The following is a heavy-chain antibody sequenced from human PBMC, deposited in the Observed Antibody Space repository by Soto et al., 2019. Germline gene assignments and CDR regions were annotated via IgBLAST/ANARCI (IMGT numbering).Heavy chain of an antibody. Sequence: QVQLQQWGAGLLKPSETLSLTCAVYGGSFSGYYWSWIRQPPGKGLEWIGEINHSGSTNYNPSLKSRVTISVDTSKNQFSLKLSSVTAADTAVYYCARTVRPPVVPAARGAFDIWGQGTMVTVSS. CDR2: INHSGST. CDR3: ARTVRPPVVPAARGAFDI. J-gene: IGHJ3*02. V-gene: IGHV4-34*01. CDR1: GGSFSGYY. D-gene: IGHD2-2*01.